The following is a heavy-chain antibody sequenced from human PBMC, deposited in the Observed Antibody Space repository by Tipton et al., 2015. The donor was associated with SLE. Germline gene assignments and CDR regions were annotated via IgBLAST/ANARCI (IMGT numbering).Heavy chain of an antibody. D-gene: IGHD6-19*01. CDR3: ARDRGGSVAGPDY. Sequence: TLSLTCAVYGGSFNGYYWSWIRQPPGKGLEWIGEITPSGSTNCNPSLKSRVTLSVDTSKSQFSLDLTSVTAADTAVYYCARDRGGSVAGPDYWGQGTLVTVSS. CDR2: ITPSGST. CDR1: GGSFNGYY. J-gene: IGHJ4*02. V-gene: IGHV4-34*01.